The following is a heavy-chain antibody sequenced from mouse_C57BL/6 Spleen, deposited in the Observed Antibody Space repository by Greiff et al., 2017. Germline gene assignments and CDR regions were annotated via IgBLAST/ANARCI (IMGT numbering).Heavy chain of an antibody. D-gene: IGHD2-1*01. CDR2: IYPGSGST. CDR1: GYTFTSYW. Sequence: VKLQESGAELVKPGASVKMSCKASGYTFTSYWITWVKQMPGPGLEWIGDIYPGSGSTNYNEKFKSKATLTVDTSSSTAYMQLSSLTSEDSAVYFCARYGNYLDYWGQGTTLTVSS. CDR3: ARYGNYLDY. J-gene: IGHJ2*01. V-gene: IGHV1-55*01.